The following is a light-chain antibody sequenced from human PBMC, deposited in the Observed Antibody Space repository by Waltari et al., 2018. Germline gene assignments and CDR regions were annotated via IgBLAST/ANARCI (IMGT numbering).Light chain of an antibody. V-gene: IGKV2-28*01. CDR1: QSLLHSNGYNY. CDR3: MQALQTPT. Sequence: EIVLTQSPLSLPVTPGEPASISCRSSQSLLHSNGYNYLDWYLQKSGQSPQLLFYLGSSRASGVPDRFSGSGSGTEFTLKISRVEAGDVGVYFCMQALQTPTFGQGTKV. CDR2: LGS. J-gene: IGKJ1*01.